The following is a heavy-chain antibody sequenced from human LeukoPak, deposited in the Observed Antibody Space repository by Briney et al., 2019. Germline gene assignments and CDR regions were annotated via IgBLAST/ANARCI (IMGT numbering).Heavy chain of an antibody. V-gene: IGHV4-39*07. CDR2: IYYSEST. CDR1: GGSISSSSYY. J-gene: IGHJ5*02. D-gene: IGHD6-6*01. Sequence: SETLSLTCTVSGGSISSSSYYWGWIRQPPGKGLEWIGSIYYSESTYYNPSLRSRVTISLDTSKNQFSLKLSSVTAADTAVYYCARGLAARPDYNWFDPWGQGTLVTVSS. CDR3: ARGLAARPDYNWFDP.